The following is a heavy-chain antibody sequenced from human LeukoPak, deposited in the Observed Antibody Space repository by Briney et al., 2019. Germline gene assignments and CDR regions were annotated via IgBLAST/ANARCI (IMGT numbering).Heavy chain of an antibody. CDR2: ISAYNGNT. CDR3: ARDVWVPGPYYYYGMDV. J-gene: IGHJ6*02. CDR1: GYTFTSYG. Sequence: ASVKVSCKASGYTFTSYGISWVRQAPGQGLEWMGWISAYNGNTNYAQKLQGRVTMTTDTSTSTAYMELRSLRSDDTAVYYCARDVWVPGPYYYYGMDVWGQGTTVTVSS. D-gene: IGHD5/OR15-5a*01. V-gene: IGHV1-18*01.